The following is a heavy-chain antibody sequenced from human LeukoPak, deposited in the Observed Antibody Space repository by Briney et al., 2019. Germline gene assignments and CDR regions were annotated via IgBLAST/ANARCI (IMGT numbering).Heavy chain of an antibody. D-gene: IGHD3-16*01. V-gene: IGHV3-23*01. J-gene: IGHJ4*02. CDR1: GFPLSSYA. CDR2: TSSSDDGT. CDR3: AREPAYS. Sequence: PGGSLRLSCAASGFPLSSYAMSWVRQVPGKGLEWVSATSSSDDGTYHADSVRGRFTIYRDNFRNTLYLQMNRLRAEDTAVYYCAREPAYSWGQGTLVTVSS.